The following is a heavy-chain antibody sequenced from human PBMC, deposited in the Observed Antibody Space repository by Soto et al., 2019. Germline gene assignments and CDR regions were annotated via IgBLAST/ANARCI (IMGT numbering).Heavy chain of an antibody. J-gene: IGHJ4*02. CDR1: EFTFSNYA. D-gene: IGHD3-3*01. CDR3: AKDPHHFLFFFDY. CDR2: ISDNGGTT. V-gene: IGHV3-23*01. Sequence: GGSLRLSCAASEFTFSNYAMSWVRQAPGKGLEWVSSISDNGGTTYYADSVKGRFTISRDNSKNTLYLQMNSLRAEDTAVYYYAKDPHHFLFFFDYWGRGSQVPFPS.